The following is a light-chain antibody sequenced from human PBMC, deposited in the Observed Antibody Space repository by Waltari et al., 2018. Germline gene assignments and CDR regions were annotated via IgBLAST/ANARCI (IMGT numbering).Light chain of an antibody. CDR1: QSVGRS. J-gene: IGKJ4*01. CDR2: DAS. V-gene: IGKV3-11*01. CDR3: LERSSWPPT. Sequence: EIALTQSPVTLSLSPGDRAPLSCRASQSVGRSLSWYQQKPGQPPRLLIYDASTRATGIPARISGSGSGTDFTLTIGSLEPEDFAVYFCLERSSWPPTFGGGTTVDIK.